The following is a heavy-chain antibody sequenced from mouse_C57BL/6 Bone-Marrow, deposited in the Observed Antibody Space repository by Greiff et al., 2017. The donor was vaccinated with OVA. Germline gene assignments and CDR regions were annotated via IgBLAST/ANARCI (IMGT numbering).Heavy chain of an antibody. CDR1: GYTFTDYY. CDR2: INPYNGGT. CDR3: ARSTVTVGYAMDY. D-gene: IGHD1-1*01. V-gene: IGHV1-19*01. J-gene: IGHJ4*01. Sequence: EVQLQQSGPVLVKPGASVKMSCKASGYTFTDYYMNWVKQSHGESLEWIGVINPYNGGTSYNQKFKGKATLTVDKSSSTAYMELNSLTSEDSAVYYCARSTVTVGYAMDYWGQGTSVTVSS.